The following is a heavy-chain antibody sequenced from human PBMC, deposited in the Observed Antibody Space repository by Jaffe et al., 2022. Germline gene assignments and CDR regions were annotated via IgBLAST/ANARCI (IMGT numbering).Heavy chain of an antibody. CDR2: IYPGDSDT. D-gene: IGHD4-17*01. V-gene: IGHV5-51*01. J-gene: IGHJ6*03. Sequence: EVQLVQSGAEVKKPGESLKISCKGSGYSFTSYWIGWVRQMPGKGLEWMGIIYPGDSDTRYSPSFQGQVTISADKSISTAYLQWSSLKASDTAMYYCVRHFPPDYEGYYYYMDVWGKGTTVTVSS. CDR1: GYSFTSYW. CDR3: VRHFPPDYEGYYYYMDV.